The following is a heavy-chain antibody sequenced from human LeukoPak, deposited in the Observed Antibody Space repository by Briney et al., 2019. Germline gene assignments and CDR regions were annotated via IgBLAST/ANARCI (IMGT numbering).Heavy chain of an antibody. Sequence: KPSETLSLTCTVSGGSISSYYWSWIRQPPGKGLEWIGYIYYSGSTNYNPSLKSRVTISVDTSKNQFSLKLSSVTAADTAVYYCAREGKITMVRGVIRYYYMDVWGKGTTVTISS. CDR3: AREGKITMVRGVIRYYYMDV. CDR2: IYYSGST. J-gene: IGHJ6*03. D-gene: IGHD3-10*01. CDR1: GGSISSYY. V-gene: IGHV4-59*01.